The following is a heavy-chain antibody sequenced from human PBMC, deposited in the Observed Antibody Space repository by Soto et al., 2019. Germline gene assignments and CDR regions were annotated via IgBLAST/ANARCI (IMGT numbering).Heavy chain of an antibody. V-gene: IGHV6-1*01. CDR1: GDSVSSNSAA. J-gene: IGHJ6*02. Sequence: SQTLSLTCAISGDSVSSNSAAWNWIRQSPSRGLEWLGRTYYRSKWYNDDAVSVKSRITINPDTSKNQFSLQLNSVTPEDTAVYYCARDPHPEYSSSNYYGMDVWGQGPTVTVSS. D-gene: IGHD6-6*01. CDR2: TYYRSKWYN. CDR3: ARDPHPEYSSSNYYGMDV.